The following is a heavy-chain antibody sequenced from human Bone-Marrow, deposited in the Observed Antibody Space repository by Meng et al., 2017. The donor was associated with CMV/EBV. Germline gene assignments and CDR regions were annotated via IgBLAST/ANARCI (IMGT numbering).Heavy chain of an antibody. CDR3: ARDLSEWRSTSNFDY. J-gene: IGHJ4*02. V-gene: IGHV3-30*19. CDR1: GFAFSSYN. D-gene: IGHD2-2*01. Sequence: GESLKISCAASGFAFSSYNIHWVRQAPGKGLEWVTFISYDGSNEYYAASVKGRFTISRDNSKNTLYLQMNSLRAEDTAVYYCARDLSEWRSTSNFDYWGQGTRVTGSS. CDR2: ISYDGSNE.